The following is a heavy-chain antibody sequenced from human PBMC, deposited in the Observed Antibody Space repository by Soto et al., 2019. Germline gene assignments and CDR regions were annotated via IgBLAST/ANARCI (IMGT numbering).Heavy chain of an antibody. V-gene: IGHV4-31*03. CDR1: GGSISSGGYY. CDR2: IYYSGST. J-gene: IGHJ4*02. CDR3: SRGKSGSFLFSELPRPRRGIDY. D-gene: IGHD2-15*01. Sequence: QVQLQESGPGLVKPSQTLSLTCTVSGGSISSGGYYWSWIRQHPGKGLEWIGYIYYSGSTYYNPSLKSRVPISVDTAKNQFSRKLSCVPAADTAVYYCSRGKSGSFLFSELPRPRRGIDYWGQGTLVTVSS.